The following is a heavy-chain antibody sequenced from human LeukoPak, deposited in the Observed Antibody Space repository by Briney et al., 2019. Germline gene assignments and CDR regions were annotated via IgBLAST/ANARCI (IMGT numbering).Heavy chain of an antibody. V-gene: IGHV3-23*01. Sequence: GGSLRLSCAAPGFTFSSYAMSWVRQAPGKGLEWVSGISGSGGTTYYADSVQGRFTISRDNSKKTLFLQMSSLRAEDTAVYYCAKGDVVTAIFPLDYWGQGTLVIVSS. D-gene: IGHD5-12*01. J-gene: IGHJ4*02. CDR1: GFTFSSYA. CDR3: AKGDVVTAIFPLDY. CDR2: ISGSGGTT.